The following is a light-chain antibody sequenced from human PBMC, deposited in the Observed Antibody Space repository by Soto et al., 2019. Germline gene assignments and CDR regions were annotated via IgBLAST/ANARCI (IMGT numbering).Light chain of an antibody. CDR2: SAS. CDR1: QSVNSY. CDR3: QQRSNWPLT. V-gene: IGKV3-11*01. Sequence: EIVLTQSPATLSLSPGARATLSCRASQSVNSYLAWYQQKPGQAPRLLIYSASNRATGIPARFSGSGSGTDSTLTSSSLEPEDFAVYYCQQRSNWPLTFGGGTKVEI. J-gene: IGKJ4*01.